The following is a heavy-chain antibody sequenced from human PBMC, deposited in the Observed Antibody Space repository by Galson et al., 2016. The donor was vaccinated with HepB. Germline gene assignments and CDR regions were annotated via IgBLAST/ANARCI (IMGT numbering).Heavy chain of an antibody. CDR3: ARDFGGWYWQWLDY. D-gene: IGHD6-19*01. Sequence: SLRLSCAASGFTFSDYYMSWIRQAPGKGLEWVSYISSSSSYTNYADSVKGRFTISRANAKNSLYLQMNSPRAEDTAVYYCARDFGGWYWQWLDYWGQGTLVTVSS. CDR1: GFTFSDYY. J-gene: IGHJ4*02. CDR2: ISSSSSYT. V-gene: IGHV3-11*06.